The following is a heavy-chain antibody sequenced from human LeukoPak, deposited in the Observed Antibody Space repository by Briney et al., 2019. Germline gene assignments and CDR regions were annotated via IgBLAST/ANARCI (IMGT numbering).Heavy chain of an antibody. CDR1: GGSISSSNW. J-gene: IGHJ4*02. CDR2: IYHSGSA. V-gene: IGHV4-4*02. D-gene: IGHD3-22*01. CDR3: TSAGHDGIGYKVC. Sequence: SETLSLTCAVSGGSISSSNWWSWVRQPPGKGLEWIGEIYHSGSANYNPSLKSRVTISVDKSKNQFSLRLSSVTAADTAVYYCTSAGHDGIGYKVCWGQGTLVTVSS.